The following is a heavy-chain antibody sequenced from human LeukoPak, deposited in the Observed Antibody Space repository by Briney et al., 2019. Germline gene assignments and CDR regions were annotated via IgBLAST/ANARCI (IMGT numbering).Heavy chain of an antibody. CDR3: ARDREWEHPGYFDY. CDR1: ALTFSSYA. D-gene: IGHD1-26*01. J-gene: IGHJ4*02. Sequence: PGRSLRLSCAASALTFSSYAMHWVRQAPGKGLEWVAGISYVGSNKYYADSVKGRFTISRDNSKNTLYLQMNSLRADDTAVYYCARDREWEHPGYFDYWGQGTLVTVSS. CDR2: ISYVGSNK. V-gene: IGHV3-30-3*01.